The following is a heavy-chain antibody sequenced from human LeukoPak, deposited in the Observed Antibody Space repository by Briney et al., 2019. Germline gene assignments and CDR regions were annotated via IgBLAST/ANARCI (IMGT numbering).Heavy chain of an antibody. CDR2: IRVDESEK. V-gene: IGHV3-7*05. CDR1: GFTFSNYW. CDR3: ARHGDYHYNS. D-gene: IGHD4-17*01. J-gene: IGHJ4*02. Sequence: GGSLRLSCAASGFTFSNYWMTWVRQAPGKGLEWVANIRVDESEKYYVDSVRGRFTISRDNAKNSLYLQMNSLRAEDTAVYYCARHGDYHYNSWGQGTLVTVSS.